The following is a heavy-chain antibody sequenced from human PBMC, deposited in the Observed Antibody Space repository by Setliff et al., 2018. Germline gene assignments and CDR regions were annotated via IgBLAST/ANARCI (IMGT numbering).Heavy chain of an antibody. CDR1: GYIFTNYW. J-gene: IGHJ3*01. V-gene: IGHV5-51*01. CDR3: TRHEDRNKCTSSSCYRENDAFDV. D-gene: IGHD2-2*01. Sequence: GESLTISCKASGYIFTNYWIGWVPQMPGKGLEWMGVIYPGDSDTRYSPSFQGQVTISADKSINTAYLQWSSLKASDTAIYYCTRHEDRNKCTSSSCYRENDAFDVWGQGAMVTVSS. CDR2: IYPGDSDT.